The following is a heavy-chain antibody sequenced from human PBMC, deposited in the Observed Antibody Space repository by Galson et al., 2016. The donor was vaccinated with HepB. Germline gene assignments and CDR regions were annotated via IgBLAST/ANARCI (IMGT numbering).Heavy chain of an antibody. CDR2: ISHSGSA. CDR3: ATSWYYDSWSGHSHGGWFDP. D-gene: IGHD3-3*01. CDR1: GVSISYSGRY. J-gene: IGHJ5*02. V-gene: IGHV4-31*03. Sequence: TLSLTCRVSGVSISYSGRYWTWVRQHPGQGLEWIGFISHSGSAYYNLSLRSRLTISVDTAKNQFSLKLSSVTAADTAMYFCATSWYYDSWSGHSHGGWFDPWGQGILVTVSS.